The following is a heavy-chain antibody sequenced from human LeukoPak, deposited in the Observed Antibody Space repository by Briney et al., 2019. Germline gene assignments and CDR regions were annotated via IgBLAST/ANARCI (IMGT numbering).Heavy chain of an antibody. V-gene: IGHV3-30*02. CDR3: ARGIYGSGSYPQNWFDP. J-gene: IGHJ5*02. Sequence: GGSLRLSCAASGFTFSSYGMHWVRQAPGKGLEWVAFIRYDGSNKYYADSVKGRFTISRDNSKNTLYLQMNSLRAEDTAVYYCARGIYGSGSYPQNWFDPWGQGTLDTVSS. D-gene: IGHD3-10*01. CDR1: GFTFSSYG. CDR2: IRYDGSNK.